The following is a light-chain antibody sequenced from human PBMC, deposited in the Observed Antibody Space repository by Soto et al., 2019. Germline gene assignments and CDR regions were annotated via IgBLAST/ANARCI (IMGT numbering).Light chain of an antibody. CDR3: CSYSSSSTFYV. J-gene: IGLJ1*01. CDR2: QVT. CDR1: SSDVGGYYY. Sequence: QSVLTHPASVSGSPGQSITISCTGTSSDVGGYYYVSWYQHHPGKASKLIIYQVTNRPSGVSNRFSASKSGNTASLTISALQAEDEAHYYCCSYSSSSTFYVFGTGTKVTVL. V-gene: IGLV2-14*01.